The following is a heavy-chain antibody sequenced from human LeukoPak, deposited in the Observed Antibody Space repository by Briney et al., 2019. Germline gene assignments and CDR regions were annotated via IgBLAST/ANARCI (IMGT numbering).Heavy chain of an antibody. Sequence: GGSLRLSCAASGFTFNSYGMHWVRQAPGKGLEWVAVIWVSGESTYYADSVKGRFTISRDNSKNTLYLQMNSLRAEDTAIYHCAKGGSSGWYLSNWFDPWGQGTLVTVSS. CDR1: GFTFNSYG. V-gene: IGHV3-23*01. D-gene: IGHD6-19*01. CDR3: AKGGSSGWYLSNWFDP. CDR2: IWVSGEST. J-gene: IGHJ5*02.